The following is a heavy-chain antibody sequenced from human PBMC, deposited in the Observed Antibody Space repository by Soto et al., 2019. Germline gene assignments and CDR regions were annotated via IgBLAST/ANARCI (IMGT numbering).Heavy chain of an antibody. J-gene: IGHJ6*02. V-gene: IGHV3-11*06. CDR1: GFTFSDYY. D-gene: IGHD2-2*01. CDR3: ARGGSTSCCKYGMEV. CDR2: ISSSSSSYT. Sequence: GWSLRLSCAASGFTFSDYYMSLIRQAPGKGLEWVSYISSSSSSYTNYADSVKGRFTISRDNAKNSLYLQMNSLRAEDTAVYYCARGGSTSCCKYGMEVWGEGTKVTVSS.